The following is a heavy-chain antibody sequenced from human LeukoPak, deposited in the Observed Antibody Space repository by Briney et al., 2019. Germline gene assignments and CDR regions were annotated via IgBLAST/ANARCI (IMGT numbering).Heavy chain of an antibody. CDR3: ATSPTGDSPGY. CDR2: IIPILSTA. J-gene: IGHJ4*02. CDR1: GGTFSTFA. D-gene: IGHD2-21*02. Sequence: SVKVSCKASGGTFSTFALSWVRQAPGQGLDWMGGIIPILSTANYAQKFQGRVTITADESTSTAYMELSNLRSEDTAVYYCATSPTGDSPGYWGQGTLVTVSS. V-gene: IGHV1-69*01.